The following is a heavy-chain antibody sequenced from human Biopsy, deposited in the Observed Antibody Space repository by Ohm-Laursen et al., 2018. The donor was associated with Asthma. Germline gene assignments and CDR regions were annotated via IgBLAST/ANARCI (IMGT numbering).Heavy chain of an antibody. CDR3: ARGRHYDFWSGYYIEYFDY. CDR1: GYTFTGYY. V-gene: IGHV1-2*06. D-gene: IGHD3-3*01. J-gene: IGHJ4*02. Sequence: ASVKVSCKASGYTFTGYYIHWVRQAPGQGLEWMGRINPNSGATNYAQKFQGRVTMTRDTSISTAYMELSRLRSDDTAVYYCARGRHYDFWSGYYIEYFDYWGQGTLVTVSS. CDR2: INPNSGAT.